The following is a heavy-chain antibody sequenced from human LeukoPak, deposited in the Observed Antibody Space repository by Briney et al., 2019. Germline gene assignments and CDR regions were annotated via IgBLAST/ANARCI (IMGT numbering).Heavy chain of an antibody. J-gene: IGHJ4*02. D-gene: IGHD3-16*01. V-gene: IGHV1-2*02. CDR1: GYIFTGYY. CDR2: INPNSGDT. CDR3: ARVRYRLAETYIDY. Sequence: ASVKVSCKASGYIFTGYYMHWVRQAPGQGLEWMGWINPNSGDTNYAQKFQGRVTMTRDTSISKAYKEVSRLRSDDTAVYYCARVRYRLAETYIDYWGQGTLVTVSS.